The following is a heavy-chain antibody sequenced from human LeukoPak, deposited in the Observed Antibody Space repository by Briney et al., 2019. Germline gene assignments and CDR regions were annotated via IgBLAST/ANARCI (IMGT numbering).Heavy chain of an antibody. J-gene: IGHJ4*02. CDR2: ISGSGGST. CDR1: GFTLSSYA. V-gene: IGHV3-23*01. CDR3: AKGWKAVVPAASYGFDY. Sequence: GGSLRLSCAASGFTLSSYAMSWVRQAPGKGLEWVSAISGSGGSTYYADSVKGRFTISRDNSKNTLYLQMNSLRAEDTAVYYCAKGWKAVVPAASYGFDYWGQGTLVTVSS. D-gene: IGHD2-2*01.